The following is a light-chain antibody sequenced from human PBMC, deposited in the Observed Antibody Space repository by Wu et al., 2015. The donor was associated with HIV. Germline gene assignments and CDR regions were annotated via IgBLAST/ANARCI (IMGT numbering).Light chain of an antibody. CDR1: QGISSY. V-gene: IGKV1-8*01. CDR2: AAS. CDR3: QQYYSYPPLT. Sequence: AIRMTQSPSSLSASTGDRVTITCRASQGISSYLAWYQQKPGKAPKLLIYAASTLQSGVPSRFSGSGSGTDFTLTISCLQSEDFATYYCQQYYSYPPLTFGEGPRWRSN. J-gene: IGKJ4*01.